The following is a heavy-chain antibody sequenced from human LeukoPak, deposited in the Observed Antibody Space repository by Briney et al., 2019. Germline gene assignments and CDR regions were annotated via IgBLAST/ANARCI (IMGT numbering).Heavy chain of an antibody. Sequence: WETLSLTCTVSGDSIRSFYWSWIRQPPGKGLEWIGHIYYSRSTNYNPSLKSRVTISVDMSKNQFSLKMTSVNAADTAVYYCARDPGGSADYWGQGTLVTVSS. J-gene: IGHJ4*02. D-gene: IGHD2-15*01. CDR2: IYYSRST. CDR3: ARDPGGSADY. V-gene: IGHV4-59*01. CDR1: GDSIRSFY.